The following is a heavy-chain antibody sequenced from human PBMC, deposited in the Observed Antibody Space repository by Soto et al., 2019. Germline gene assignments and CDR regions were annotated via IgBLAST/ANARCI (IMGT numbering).Heavy chain of an antibody. CDR3: ARINNSAWQPIDD. V-gene: IGHV4-4*02. Sequence: QVQLQESGPGLVKPSGPLSLTCAVSGGSISSSNWWRWVRQSPGQGLEWIGEIYHSGSTNYNPSLKCRITIAVDKSKNQFALKLRAVTAADTAVYYGARINNSAWQPIDDWGQGTLVTVSS. J-gene: IGHJ4*02. D-gene: IGHD6-19*01. CDR2: IYHSGST. CDR1: GGSISSSNW.